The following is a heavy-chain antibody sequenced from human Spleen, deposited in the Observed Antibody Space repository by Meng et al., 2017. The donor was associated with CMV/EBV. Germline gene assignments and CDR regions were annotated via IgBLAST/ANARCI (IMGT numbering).Heavy chain of an antibody. J-gene: IGHJ4*02. D-gene: IGHD1-26*01. CDR1: GGSFSGYY. Sequence: SETLSLTCAVYGGSFSGYYWNWIRQPPGKGLEWIGEINHSGSTNYNPSLKSRVTISVDTSKNQFSLKLTSVTAADTAVYYCARVRVGATNLGDYWGQGTPVTVSS. CDR2: INHSGST. V-gene: IGHV4-34*01. CDR3: ARVRVGATNLGDY.